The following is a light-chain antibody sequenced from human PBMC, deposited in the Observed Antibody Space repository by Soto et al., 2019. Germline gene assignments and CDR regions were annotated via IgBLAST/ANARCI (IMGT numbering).Light chain of an antibody. CDR2: EAT. Sequence: DIQMTQSPSTLSASVVDRVTITCRASQSVNRWLAWYQQKPGKAPKSLIYEATTLESGVPSRFSGSGFGTEFTLTISSLQPDDSATYYCRQYTTYPITFGQGTRLEIK. CDR1: QSVNRW. V-gene: IGKV1-5*03. CDR3: RQYTTYPIT. J-gene: IGKJ5*01.